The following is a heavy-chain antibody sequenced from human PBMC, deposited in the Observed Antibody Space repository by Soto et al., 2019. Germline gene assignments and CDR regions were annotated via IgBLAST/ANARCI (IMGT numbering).Heavy chain of an antibody. Sequence: ASVKVSCKASGYTFTSYGISWVRQAPGQGLEWMGWISAYNGNTNYAQKLQGRVTMTTDTSTSTGYMELRSLRSDDTAVYYCARTPPGRAVAVDYFDYWGQGTLVTVSS. V-gene: IGHV1-18*01. CDR3: ARTPPGRAVAVDYFDY. D-gene: IGHD6-19*01. CDR2: ISAYNGNT. J-gene: IGHJ4*02. CDR1: GYTFTSYG.